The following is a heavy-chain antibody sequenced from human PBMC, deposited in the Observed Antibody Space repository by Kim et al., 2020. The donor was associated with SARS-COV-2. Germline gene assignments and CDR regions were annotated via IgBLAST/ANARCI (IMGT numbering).Heavy chain of an antibody. D-gene: IGHD3-10*01. V-gene: IGHV3-7*01. CDR3: ARDGGGILWLGEGIQTNWFDP. CDR1: GFTFSSYW. J-gene: IGHJ5*02. Sequence: GGSLRLSCAASGFTFSSYWMSWVRQAPGKGLEWVANIKQDGSEKYFVDSVKGRFTISRDNAKNSLYLQMNSLRAEDTAVYCCARDGGGILWLGEGIQTNWFDPWGQGTQVTVSS. CDR2: IKQDGSEK.